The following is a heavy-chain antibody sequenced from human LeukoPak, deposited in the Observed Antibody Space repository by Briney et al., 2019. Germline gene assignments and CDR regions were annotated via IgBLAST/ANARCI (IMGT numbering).Heavy chain of an antibody. J-gene: IGHJ4*02. D-gene: IGHD3-16*01. CDR2: IYSSGNP. V-gene: IGHV4-59*01. CDR1: GGSISSYY. CDR3: GRPRNDYVWGSSIDY. Sequence: PSETLSLTCTVSGGSISSYYWSWIRQPPGKGLEWIGYIYSSGNPNYNPSLKSRLTISIDTSKNQFSLKLSSVTAADTAMYYCGRPRNDYVWGSSIDYWGQGTLVTVSS.